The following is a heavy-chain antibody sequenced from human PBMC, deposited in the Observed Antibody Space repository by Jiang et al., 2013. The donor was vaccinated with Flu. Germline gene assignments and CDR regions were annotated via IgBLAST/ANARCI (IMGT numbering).Heavy chain of an antibody. D-gene: IGHD6-6*01. V-gene: IGHV4-39*07. CDR1: TTNSFS. CDR3: ARENSEGHSSGGLDY. CDR2: ISYIGNT. J-gene: IGHJ4*02. Sequence: TTNSFSWAWIRQPQEGLELIGNISYIGNTFYNPSLKSRVTISVDTSKNQFSLTLSSVTAADTAVYFCARENSEGHSSGGLDYWGQGTLVTVSS.